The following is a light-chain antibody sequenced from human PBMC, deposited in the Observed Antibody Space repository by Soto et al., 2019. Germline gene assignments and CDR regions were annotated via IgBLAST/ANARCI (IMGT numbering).Light chain of an antibody. CDR3: SSYAGRNNFVI. CDR1: SSDVGGYNS. J-gene: IGLJ2*01. CDR2: DVI. V-gene: IGLV2-8*01. Sequence: QSVLTQPPSASGSPGQSVTISCTGTSSDVGGYNSVSWYQRHPGQAPKLMIYDVIKRPSGVPDRFSGSKSGNTASLTVSGLQADDEADYYCSSYAGRNNFVIFGGGTKVTVL.